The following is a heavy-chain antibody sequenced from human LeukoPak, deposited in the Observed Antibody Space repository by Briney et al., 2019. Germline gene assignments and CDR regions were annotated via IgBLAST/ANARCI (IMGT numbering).Heavy chain of an antibody. D-gene: IGHD6-19*01. CDR1: GFTFTTYA. V-gene: IGHV3-23*01. J-gene: IGHJ3*01. CDR3: VKDLALAGTGGGFDV. CDR2: ISGGGDKA. Sequence: PGVSLSLSCTASGFTFTTYAINWVRQSPGKGLEWVSGISGGGDKAFYADSVNGRFTISRDNSKNSVSLQMSSLRPDDAALYYCVKDLALAGTGGGFDVWGQGTRVAVSS.